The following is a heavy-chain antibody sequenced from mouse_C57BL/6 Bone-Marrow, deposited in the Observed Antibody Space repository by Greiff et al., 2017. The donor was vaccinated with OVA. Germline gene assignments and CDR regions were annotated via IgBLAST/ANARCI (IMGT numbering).Heavy chain of an antibody. D-gene: IGHD1-1*01. CDR3: ATTVVAYYYAMDY. J-gene: IGHJ4*01. Sequence: VQLQQPGAELVKPGASVKLSCKASGYTFTSYWMHWVKQRPGQGLEWIGMIHPNSGSTNYNENFKSKATLTVDKSSSTAYMQLSSLTSEDSAVYYCATTVVAYYYAMDYWGQGTSVTVSS. V-gene: IGHV1-64*01. CDR1: GYTFTSYW. CDR2: IHPNSGST.